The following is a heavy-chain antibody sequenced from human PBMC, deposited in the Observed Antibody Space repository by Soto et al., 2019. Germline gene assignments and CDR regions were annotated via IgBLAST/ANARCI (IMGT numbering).Heavy chain of an antibody. Sequence: GGSLRLSCAASGFTFSSYAMSWVRQAPGKGLEWVSAISGSGGSTYYADSVKGRFTISRDNSKNTLYLQMNSLRAEDTAVYYCAKQTDGLLWFGELFFGYFDYWGQGTLVTVSS. J-gene: IGHJ4*02. D-gene: IGHD3-10*01. CDR3: AKQTDGLLWFGELFFGYFDY. CDR1: GFTFSSYA. V-gene: IGHV3-23*01. CDR2: ISGSGGST.